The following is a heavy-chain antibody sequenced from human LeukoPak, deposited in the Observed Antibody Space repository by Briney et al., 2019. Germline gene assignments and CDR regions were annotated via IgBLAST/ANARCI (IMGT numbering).Heavy chain of an antibody. D-gene: IGHD3/OR15-3a*01. J-gene: IGHJ4*02. CDR2: IYYTGNT. V-gene: IGHV4-39*01. CDR3: ARQTGSGLFTLP. CDR1: GVSISSSNSY. Sequence: PSETLSLTCTVSGVSISSSNSYWGWIRQPPGKGLEWVGSIYYTGNTYYNASLKSRVTISIDTSKNQISLRLTSVTATDTAMYYCARQTGSGLFTLPGGQGTLVTVSS.